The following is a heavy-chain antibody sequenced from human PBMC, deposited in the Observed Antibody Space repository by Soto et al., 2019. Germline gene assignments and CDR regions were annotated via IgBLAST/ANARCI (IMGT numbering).Heavy chain of an antibody. V-gene: IGHV6-1*01. CDR3: ARDVITGAFYYYYYYMDV. J-gene: IGHJ6*03. CDR1: GDSVSSNSAA. D-gene: IGHD1-20*01. CDR2: TYYRSKWYN. Sequence: SQTLSLTCAISGDSVSSNSAAWNWIRQSPSRGLEWLGRTYYRSKWYNDYTVSVKSRITINPDTSKKQFSLQLNSVTPEDTAVYYCARDVITGAFYYYYYYMDVWGKGTTVTVSS.